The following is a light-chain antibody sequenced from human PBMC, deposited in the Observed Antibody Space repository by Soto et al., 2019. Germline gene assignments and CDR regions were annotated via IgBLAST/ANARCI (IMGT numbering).Light chain of an antibody. CDR3: QVWDSSSDHPIWV. J-gene: IGLJ3*02. V-gene: IGLV3-21*04. Sequence: SYELTQPPSVSVAPGKTARITCGGNNIGSKSVHWYQQKPGQAPVLVIYYDSDRPSGIPERFSGSNSGNTATLTISRVEAGDEAEYYCQVWDSSSDHPIWVFGGGTKLTVL. CDR1: NIGSKS. CDR2: YDS.